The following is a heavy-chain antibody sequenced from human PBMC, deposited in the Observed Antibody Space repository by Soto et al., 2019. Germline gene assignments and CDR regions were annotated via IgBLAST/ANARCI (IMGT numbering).Heavy chain of an antibody. CDR1: GFTFSSYG. Sequence: AGGSLRLSCAASGFTFSSYGMHWVRQAPGKGLEWVAVIWYDGSNKYYADSVKGRFTISRDNSKNTLYLQMNSLRAEDTAVYYCAREQYYDFWSGYYYYYYYMDVWGKGTTVTVSS. V-gene: IGHV3-33*01. CDR3: AREQYYDFWSGYYYYYYYMDV. J-gene: IGHJ6*03. CDR2: IWYDGSNK. D-gene: IGHD3-3*01.